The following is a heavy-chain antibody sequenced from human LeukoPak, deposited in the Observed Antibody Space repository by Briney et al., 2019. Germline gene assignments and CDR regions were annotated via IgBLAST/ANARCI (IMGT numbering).Heavy chain of an antibody. V-gene: IGHV4-59*11. CDR3: ARATVDTAMVWGY. D-gene: IGHD5-18*01. CDR1: GGSLSSHY. Sequence: SETLSLTCCVSGGSLSSHYWRWIRPPPGRGLEWMGDIYYRASTNHNPSLMSRVTISVAPTKSQFSLKLSSVTSADTAVYYCARATVDTAMVWGYWGQGVLVTVSS. J-gene: IGHJ4*02. CDR2: IYYRAST.